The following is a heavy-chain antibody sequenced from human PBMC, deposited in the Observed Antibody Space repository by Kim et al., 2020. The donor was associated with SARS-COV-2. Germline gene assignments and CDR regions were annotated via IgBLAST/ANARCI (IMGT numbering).Heavy chain of an antibody. CDR2: NYDSTNT. V-gene: IGHV4-31*03. CDR3: TKYDAWERGV. CDR1: GGSISSGYYY. Sequence: SETLSLTCTVSGGSISSGYYYWIWIRQHPGKDRDWIGYNYDSTNTNSNPTLRVRITIAVATSKNQFTLNPISVAAAATAECSYTKYDAWERGVGGQG. J-gene: IGHJ6*02. D-gene: IGHD3-3*01.